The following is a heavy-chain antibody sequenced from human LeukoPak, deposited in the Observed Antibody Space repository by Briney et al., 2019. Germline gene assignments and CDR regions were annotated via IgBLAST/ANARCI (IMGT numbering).Heavy chain of an antibody. D-gene: IGHD2-15*01. Sequence: ASVKVSYKASGYTFTNYYIHWVRPAPGQGLEWRGWINPNDGGTYYAQKFQGRVTMTMDTSISTAYMEVSRLRSDDTAVYYCARAVLVVGATQEGYWGQGTLVTVSS. V-gene: IGHV1-2*02. CDR1: GYTFTNYY. CDR3: ARAVLVVGATQEGY. J-gene: IGHJ4*02. CDR2: INPNDGGT.